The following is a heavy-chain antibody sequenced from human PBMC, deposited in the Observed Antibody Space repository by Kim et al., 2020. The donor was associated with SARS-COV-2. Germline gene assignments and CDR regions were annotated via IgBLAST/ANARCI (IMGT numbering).Heavy chain of an antibody. D-gene: IGHD3-3*01. V-gene: IGHV4-61*01. J-gene: IGHJ4*02. CDR3: ARARNDFWSGYPYYFDF. Sequence: SETLSLTCTVSGDSISSGSYFWNWIRQPPGKGLEWIGYTYNSGNTNYNPSLKSRVTMSVDTSKNQFSLKLRSVTAADTAVYYCARARNDFWSGYPYYFDFWGQGTLVTVSS. CDR1: GDSISSGSYF. CDR2: TYNSGNT.